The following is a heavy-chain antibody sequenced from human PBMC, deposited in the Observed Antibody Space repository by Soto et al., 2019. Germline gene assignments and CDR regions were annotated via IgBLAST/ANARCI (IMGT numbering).Heavy chain of an antibody. J-gene: IGHJ4*02. CDR1: GFSLSTSGVG. D-gene: IGHD3-22*01. CDR2: IYWDDDK. V-gene: IGHV2-5*02. CDR3: AHKTYYYDSSGYFDY. Sequence: SGPTLVKPTQTLTLTCTFSGFSLSTSGVGVGWIRQPPGKALEWLALIYWDDDKRYSPSLKSRLTITKDTSKNQVVLTMTNMDPVDTATYYCAHKTYYYDSSGYFDYWSQGTLVTVSS.